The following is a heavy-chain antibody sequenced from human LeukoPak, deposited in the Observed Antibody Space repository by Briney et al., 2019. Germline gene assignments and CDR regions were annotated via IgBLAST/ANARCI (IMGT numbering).Heavy chain of an antibody. J-gene: IGHJ3*02. Sequence: ASVKVSCKASGYTFTSYDINWVRQATGQGLEWMGWMNPNSGNTGYAQKFQGRVTMTRNTSISTAYMELSSLRSEDTAVYYCASPCSGGSCYPDDAFDIWGQGTMVTVSS. V-gene: IGHV1-8*01. CDR1: GYTFTSYD. CDR3: ASPCSGGSCYPDDAFDI. D-gene: IGHD2-15*01. CDR2: MNPNSGNT.